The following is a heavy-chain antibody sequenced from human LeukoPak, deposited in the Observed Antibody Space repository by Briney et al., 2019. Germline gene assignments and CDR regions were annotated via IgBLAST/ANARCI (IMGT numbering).Heavy chain of an antibody. V-gene: IGHV3-23*01. CDR1: GFTFSNYA. J-gene: IGHJ4*02. CDR2: INNSGGNT. D-gene: IGHD3-22*01. Sequence: GGSLRLSCAASGFTFSNYAMTWVRQAPGEGLEWVSTINNSGGNTYYAVSVKGRFTISRDNSENTLYLQMSTLRAEDTAVYYCARAGTTYYYDSSGFPFDYWGQGTLVTVSS. CDR3: ARAGTTYYYDSSGFPFDY.